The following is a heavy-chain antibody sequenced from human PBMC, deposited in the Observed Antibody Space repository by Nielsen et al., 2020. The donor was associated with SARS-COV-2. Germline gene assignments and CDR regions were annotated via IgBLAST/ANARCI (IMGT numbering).Heavy chain of an antibody. J-gene: IGHJ6*02. D-gene: IGHD3-10*01. CDR2: ISSSSSYI. Sequence: WIRQPPGKGLEWVSSISSSSSYIYYADSVKGRFTISRDNSKNTLYLQMNSLRAEDTAVYYCAKDRKYYYGSGPPFPGMDVWGQGTTVTVSS. V-gene: IGHV3-21*01. CDR3: AKDRKYYYGSGPPFPGMDV.